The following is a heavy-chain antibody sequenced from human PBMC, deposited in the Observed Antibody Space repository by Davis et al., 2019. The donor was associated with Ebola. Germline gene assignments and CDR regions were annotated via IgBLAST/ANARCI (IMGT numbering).Heavy chain of an antibody. D-gene: IGHD3-10*01. V-gene: IGHV1-24*01. J-gene: IGHJ3*02. CDR1: GYTLIELS. Sequence: ASVKVSCKVSGYTLIELSIHWVRQAPGKGLEWMGGFDPGDAETIYAQKFQGRVTMTEDTSTDTAYMELSSLRSEDTAVYFCATYYYGKDAFDIWGQGTMVTVSS. CDR2: FDPGDAET. CDR3: ATYYYGKDAFDI.